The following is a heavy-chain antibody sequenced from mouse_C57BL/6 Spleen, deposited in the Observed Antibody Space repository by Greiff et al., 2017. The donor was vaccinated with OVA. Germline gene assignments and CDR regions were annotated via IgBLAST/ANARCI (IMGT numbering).Heavy chain of an antibody. D-gene: IGHD1-1*01. J-gene: IGHJ2*01. CDR1: GYTFTSYW. Sequence: VQLQQPGAELVKPGASVKLSCKASGYTFTSYWMQWVKQRPGQGLEWIGEIDPSDSYTNYNQKFKGKATLTVDPSSSTAYMQLSSLTSEDSAVYYCARYYGSSLDYWGQGTTLTVS. CDR2: IDPSDSYT. CDR3: ARYYGSSLDY. V-gene: IGHV1-50*01.